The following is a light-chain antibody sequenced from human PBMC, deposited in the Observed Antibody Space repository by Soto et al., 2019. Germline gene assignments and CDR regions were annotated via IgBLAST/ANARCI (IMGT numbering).Light chain of an antibody. Sequence: EIVLTQSPANLTLSPGERATLSCRASQRISRSLAWYQHKPGQAPRLLIFDTSNRATGIPARFSGSGSGTDFTLTISSLEPEDFAIYYCQQRDSWPRTFGQGTKVEIK. CDR3: QQRDSWPRT. CDR2: DTS. J-gene: IGKJ1*01. V-gene: IGKV3-11*01. CDR1: QRISRS.